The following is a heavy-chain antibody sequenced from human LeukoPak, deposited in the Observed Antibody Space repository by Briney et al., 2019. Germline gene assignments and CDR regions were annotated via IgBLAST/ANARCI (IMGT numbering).Heavy chain of an antibody. J-gene: IGHJ4*02. CDR1: GFTFNDYA. D-gene: IGHD6-19*01. V-gene: IGHV3-23*01. Sequence: PGGSLRLSCAASGFTFNDYAMSWVRQAPWEGLEWVSSLSGSGRNTYYSDSVKGRFTISRDNSKNTLYLQMDSLRAEDTALYYCAKDGGGWYTSGWYYFDYWGQGILVTVSS. CDR3: AKDGGGWYTSGWYYFDY. CDR2: LSGSGRNT.